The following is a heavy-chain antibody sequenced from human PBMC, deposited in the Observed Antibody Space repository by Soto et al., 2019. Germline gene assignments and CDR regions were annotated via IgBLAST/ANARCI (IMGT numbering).Heavy chain of an antibody. CDR2: ISYDGSNK. V-gene: IGHV3-30-3*01. D-gene: IGHD2-15*01. J-gene: IGHJ4*02. Sequence: QVQLVESGGGVVQPGRSLRLSCAASGFTFSSYAMHWVRQAPGKGLEWVAVISYDGSNKYYADSVKGRFTISRDNSKNRVXLXTNGLRAEDTAVYYCARVAEDIVVVVAATRSYYFDYWGQGTLVTVSS. CDR3: ARVAEDIVVVVAATRSYYFDY. CDR1: GFTFSSYA.